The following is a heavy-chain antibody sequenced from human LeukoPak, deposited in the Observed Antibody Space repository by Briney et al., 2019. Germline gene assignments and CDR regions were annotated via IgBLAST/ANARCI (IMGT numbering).Heavy chain of an antibody. Sequence: PGGSLRLSCGDSEFSLRSYTMNWVRQAPGKGLEWVSGISAYGGSTYYADSVKGRFTISRDDSNNTLYLQMDSLGTEDTAVYYCARMPSTEIYYSYYMDVWGKGTTATVSS. CDR1: EFSLRSYT. V-gene: IGHV3-23*01. J-gene: IGHJ6*03. CDR2: ISAYGGST. D-gene: IGHD2-2*01. CDR3: ARMPSTEIYYSYYMDV.